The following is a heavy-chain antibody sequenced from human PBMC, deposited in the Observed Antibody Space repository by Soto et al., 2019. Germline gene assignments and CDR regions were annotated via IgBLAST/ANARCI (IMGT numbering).Heavy chain of an antibody. CDR3: ARALYGSYIVVEH. CDR1: GVSIDSGLCY. J-gene: IGHJ4*02. V-gene: IGHV4-31*11. CDR2: IYSRWNT. D-gene: IGHD3-10*01. Sequence: QVQLQESGPGVVKPSPTLSLTCAVSGVSIDSGLCYWAWIPKHPGKGLQWIGYIYSRWNTYYNPSLKSRISIAADTSKNQFSLTVTSVTAADTAVYIGARALYGSYIVVEHWGQGALGSVAS.